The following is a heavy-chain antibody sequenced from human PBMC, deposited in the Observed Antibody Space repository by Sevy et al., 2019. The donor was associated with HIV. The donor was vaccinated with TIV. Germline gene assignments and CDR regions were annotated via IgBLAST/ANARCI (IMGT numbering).Heavy chain of an antibody. V-gene: IGHV3-30*02. D-gene: IGHD1-7*01. CDR2: IRYDGSNK. CDR3: AKVPAGGTTLYYYYYMDV. CDR1: GFTFSSYG. J-gene: IGHJ6*03. Sequence: GGSLRLSCAASGFTFSSYGMHWVRQAPGKGLEWVAFIRYDGSNKYYADSVKGRFTISRDNSKNTLYLQMNSLRAEGTAVYYCAKVPAGGTTLYYYYYMDVWGKGTTVTVSS.